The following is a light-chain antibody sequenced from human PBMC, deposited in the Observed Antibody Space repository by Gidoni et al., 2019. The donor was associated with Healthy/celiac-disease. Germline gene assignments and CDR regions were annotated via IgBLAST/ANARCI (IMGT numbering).Light chain of an antibody. CDR3: QQYGSSPLT. Sequence: IVLTPSPGPLSLSPGERATLSCTASQSVSSSYLAWYQQKPGQAPRLLIYGASSSATGIPDRFSGSGYGTDFSLTISRLEPEDCAVYYCQQYGSSPLTFGGGTKVEIK. J-gene: IGKJ4*01. V-gene: IGKV3-20*01. CDR2: GAS. CDR1: QSVSSSY.